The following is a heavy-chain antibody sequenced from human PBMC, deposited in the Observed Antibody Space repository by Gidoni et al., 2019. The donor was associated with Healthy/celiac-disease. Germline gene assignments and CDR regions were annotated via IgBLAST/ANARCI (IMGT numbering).Heavy chain of an antibody. CDR3: ASEGIMITFGGVPYYYYGMDV. J-gene: IGHJ6*02. D-gene: IGHD3-16*01. CDR2: IIPIFGTA. CDR1: GGTFSSYA. Sequence: VSCKASGGTFSSYAISWVRQAPGQGLEWMGGIIPIFGTANYAQKFQGRVTITADESTSTAYMELSSLRSEDTAVYYCASEGIMITFGGVPYYYYGMDVWGQGTTVTVSS. V-gene: IGHV1-69*01.